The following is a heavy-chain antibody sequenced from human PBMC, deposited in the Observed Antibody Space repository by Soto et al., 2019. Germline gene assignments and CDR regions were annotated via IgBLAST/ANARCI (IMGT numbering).Heavy chain of an antibody. CDR2: INHSGST. J-gene: IGHJ6*02. CDR3: ARHNSNSVGVVIKRGMDF. CDR1: CGTFRGQY. Sequence: SETLPVTCAVYCGTFRGQYWRGIRQPPGKGLEWIGEINHSGSTNYNPSLMSRVTLSVDTSKNQFALKLSSVTDADTAVYYCARHNSNSVGVVIKRGMDFWVQGTTVT. V-gene: IGHV4-34*01. D-gene: IGHD3-3*01.